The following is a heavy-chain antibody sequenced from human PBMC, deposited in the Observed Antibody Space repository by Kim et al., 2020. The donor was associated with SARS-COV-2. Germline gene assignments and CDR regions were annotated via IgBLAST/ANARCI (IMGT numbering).Heavy chain of an antibody. CDR3: ARDRVRYVDWPIGDVFD. D-gene: IGHD3-9*01. CDR2: IKHDGSEK. Sequence: GGSLRLSCAASDLRFSNFWMSWVRQAPGKGLEWVANIKHDGSEKNYVDSVEGRFTISRDNAQRSLYLQMNSLRAEDTAVYYGARDRVRYVDWPIGDVFD. J-gene: IGHJ3*02. V-gene: IGHV3-7*05. CDR1: DLRFSNFW.